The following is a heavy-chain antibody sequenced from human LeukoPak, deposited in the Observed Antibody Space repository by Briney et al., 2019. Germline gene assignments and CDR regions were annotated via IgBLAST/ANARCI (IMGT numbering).Heavy chain of an antibody. CDR1: GFSLSSYA. CDR2: ISSSSSYI. V-gene: IGHV3-21*01. J-gene: IGHJ4*02. CDR3: ARGTMFPYYFDY. D-gene: IGHD3-10*02. Sequence: GGSLRLSCAASGFSLSSYAMSWVRQAPGKGLEWVSFISSSSSYIYHADSVKGRFTISRDNAKNSLYLQMNSLRAEDTAVYYCARGTMFPYYFDYWGQGSLVTVSS.